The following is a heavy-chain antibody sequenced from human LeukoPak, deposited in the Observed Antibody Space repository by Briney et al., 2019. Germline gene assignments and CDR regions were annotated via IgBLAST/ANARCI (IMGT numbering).Heavy chain of an antibody. J-gene: IGHJ4*02. D-gene: IGHD4-17*01. CDR1: GYTFTSYG. CDR2: ISAYNGNT. Sequence: ASVKVSRKASGYTFTSYGISWVRQAPGQGLEWMGWISAYNGNTNYAQKLQGRVTMTTDTSTSTAYMELRSLRSDDTAVYYCARGASPYDYGDYVDYWGQGTLVTVSS. CDR3: ARGASPYDYGDYVDY. V-gene: IGHV1-18*01.